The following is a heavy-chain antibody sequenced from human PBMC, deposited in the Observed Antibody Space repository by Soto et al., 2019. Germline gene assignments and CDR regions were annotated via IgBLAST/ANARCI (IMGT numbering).Heavy chain of an antibody. CDR1: GGTFSSYT. J-gene: IGHJ4*02. CDR3: ARKDDYGDYVAD. D-gene: IGHD4-17*01. V-gene: IGHV1-69*02. Sequence: ASVKVSCKASGGTFSSYTISWVRQAPGQGLEWMGRIIPILGLANYAQRFQGRVTMTTDTSTSTAYMELRSLRSDDTAVYYCARKDDYGDYVADWGQGTLVTVSS. CDR2: IIPILGLA.